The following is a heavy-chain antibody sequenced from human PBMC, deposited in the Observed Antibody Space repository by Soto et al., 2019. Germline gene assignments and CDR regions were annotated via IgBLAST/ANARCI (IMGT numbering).Heavy chain of an antibody. CDR3: ARGPVGIFGVVMNFDY. CDR2: INHSGST. D-gene: IGHD3-3*01. V-gene: IGHV4-34*01. J-gene: IGHJ4*02. Sequence: SETLSLTCAVYGGSFSGYYWSWIRQPPGKGLEWIGEINHSGSTNYNPSLKSRVTISVDTSKNQFSLKLSSVTAADTAVYYCARGPVGIFGVVMNFDYWGQGTLVTVSS. CDR1: GGSFSGYY.